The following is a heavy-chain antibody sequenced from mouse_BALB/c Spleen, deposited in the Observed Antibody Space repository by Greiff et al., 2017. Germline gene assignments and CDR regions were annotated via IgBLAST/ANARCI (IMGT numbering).Heavy chain of an antibody. CDR3: ARSEVRRRMAFFAY. V-gene: IGHV14-3*02. CDR2: IDPANGNT. Sequence: EVQLQQSGAELVKPGASVKLSCTASGFNIKDTYMHWVKQRPEQGLEWIGRIDPANGNTKYDPKFQGKATITADTSSNTAYLQLSSLTSEDTAVYYCARSEVRRRMAFFAYWGQGTLGTVSA. D-gene: IGHD2-14*01. J-gene: IGHJ3*01. CDR1: GFNIKDTY.